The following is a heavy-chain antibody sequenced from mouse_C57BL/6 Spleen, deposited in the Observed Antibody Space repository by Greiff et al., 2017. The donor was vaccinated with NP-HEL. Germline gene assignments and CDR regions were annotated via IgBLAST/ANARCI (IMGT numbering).Heavy chain of an antibody. V-gene: IGHV2-5*01. CDR1: GFSFTSYG. Sequence: QVQLQQSGPGLVQPSQSLSITCTVSGFSFTSYGVHWVRQSPGKGLEWLGVIWRGGSTDYNAAFMSRLSITKDNPKSQDFFKMNSLQADDTAIYYCAKDEDYYGSSLYYYAMDYWGQGTSVTVSS. D-gene: IGHD1-1*01. J-gene: IGHJ4*01. CDR2: IWRGGST. CDR3: AKDEDYYGSSLYYYAMDY.